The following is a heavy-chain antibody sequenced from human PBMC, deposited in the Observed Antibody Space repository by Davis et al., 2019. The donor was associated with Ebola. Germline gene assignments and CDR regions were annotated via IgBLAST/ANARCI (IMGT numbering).Heavy chain of an antibody. CDR2: INAGNGNT. D-gene: IGHD6-13*01. Sequence: ASVKVSCKASGYTFTSYDINWVRQAPGQRLEWMGWINAGNGNTKYSQKFQGRVTITRDTSASTAYMELSSLRSEDTAVYYCARSSYSSSWYYYYGMDVWGQGTTVTVSS. V-gene: IGHV1-3*01. CDR3: ARSSYSSSWYYYYGMDV. J-gene: IGHJ6*02. CDR1: GYTFTSYD.